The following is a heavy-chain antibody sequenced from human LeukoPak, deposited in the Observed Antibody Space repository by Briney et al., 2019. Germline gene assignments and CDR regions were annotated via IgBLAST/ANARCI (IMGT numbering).Heavy chain of an antibody. V-gene: IGHV1-69*13. D-gene: IGHD1-20*01. CDR3: ARGHITRTYYYYYGMDV. J-gene: IGHJ6*02. Sequence: SVKVSCKASGGTFSSYAISWVRQAPGQGLEWMGGIIPIFGTANYAQKFQGRVTITADESTSTAYMELSSLRSEDTAVYYCARGHITRTYYYYYGMDVWGQGTTVTVSS. CDR2: IIPIFGTA. CDR1: GGTFSSYA.